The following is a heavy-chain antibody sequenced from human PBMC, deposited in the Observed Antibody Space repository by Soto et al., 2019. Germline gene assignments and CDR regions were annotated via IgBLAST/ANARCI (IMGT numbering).Heavy chain of an antibody. J-gene: IGHJ6*02. CDR2: ISLYNGNT. CDR1: GYTFTTYG. CDR3: ARDSNKWNYGDGMDV. V-gene: IGHV1-18*01. D-gene: IGHD1-7*01. Sequence: QVQLVQSGAEVKKPGASVKVSCKASGYTFTTYGISWVRQAPGQGLEWMGWISLYNGNTTYAQKLQGRVTMTTDTSTSTAYMELRSLRSDDTAVYYCARDSNKWNYGDGMDVWGQGTTVTVS.